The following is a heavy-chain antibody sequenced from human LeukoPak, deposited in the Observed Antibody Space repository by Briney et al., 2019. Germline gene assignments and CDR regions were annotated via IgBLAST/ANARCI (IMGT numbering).Heavy chain of an antibody. CDR1: GGSISSYY. D-gene: IGHD3-22*01. V-gene: IGHV4-59*01. J-gene: IGHJ3*02. CDR2: IYYSGST. CDR3: ARVDDSSGNDAFDI. Sequence: SETLSVTCTVSGGSISSYYWSWIRQPPGKGLEWIGYIYYSGSTNYNPSLKSRVTISVDTSKNQFSLKLSSVTAADTAVYYCARVDDSSGNDAFDIWGQGTMVTVSS.